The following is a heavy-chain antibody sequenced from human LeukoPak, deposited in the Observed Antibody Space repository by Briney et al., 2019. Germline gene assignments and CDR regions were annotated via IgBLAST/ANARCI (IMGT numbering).Heavy chain of an antibody. CDR1: GGSVTTYY. Sequence: SETLSLTCTVSGGSVTTYYWSWIRQPPGKGLEWIAYIYNSGSTNYNPSLKSRVTISVDTSKNQFSLKLSSVTAADTAVYYCARRYCTGGSCYSSFDFWGQGTLVTVSS. D-gene: IGHD2-15*01. CDR2: IYNSGST. CDR3: ARRYCTGGSCYSSFDF. V-gene: IGHV4-59*08. J-gene: IGHJ4*02.